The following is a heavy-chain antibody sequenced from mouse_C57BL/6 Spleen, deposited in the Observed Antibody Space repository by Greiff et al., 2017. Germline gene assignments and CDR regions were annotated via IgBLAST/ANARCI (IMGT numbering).Heavy chain of an antibody. V-gene: IGHV1-53*01. Sequence: VKLQQPGTELVKPGASVKLSCKASGYTFTSYWMHWVKQRPGQGLEWIGNINPSNGGTNYNEKFKSKATLTVDKSSSTAYMQLSSLTSEDAVVYYSGRPDYYGSSWVFAYWGQRTLVTVSA. CDR3: GRPDYYGSSWVFAY. CDR1: GYTFTSYW. CDR2: INPSNGGT. J-gene: IGHJ3*01. D-gene: IGHD1-1*01.